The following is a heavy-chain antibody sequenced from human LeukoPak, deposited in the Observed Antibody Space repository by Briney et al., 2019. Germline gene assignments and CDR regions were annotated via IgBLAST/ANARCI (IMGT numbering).Heavy chain of an antibody. J-gene: IGHJ4*02. CDR2: ISSSSYI. CDR1: GFTFSSYS. D-gene: IGHD2-15*01. CDR3: ARDSGYCSGGSCYSDY. Sequence: GGSLRLSCAASGFTFSSYSMNWVRQAPGKGLEWVSSISSSSYIYYADSVKGRFTISRDNAKNSLYLQMNSLRAEDTALYYCARDSGYCSGGSCYSDYWGQGTLVTVSS. V-gene: IGHV3-21*04.